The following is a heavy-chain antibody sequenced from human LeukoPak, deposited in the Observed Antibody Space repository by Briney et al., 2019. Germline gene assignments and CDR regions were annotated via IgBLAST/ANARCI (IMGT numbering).Heavy chain of an antibody. J-gene: IGHJ4*02. V-gene: IGHV4-4*02. CDR3: ARHASDSSGWYMDY. CDR2: IYHSGST. Sequence: SETLSLTCAVSGGSISSSNWWSWVRQPPGKGLEWIGEIYHSGSTNYNPSLKSRVTISVDKSKNQFSLKLSSVTAADTAVYYCARHASDSSGWYMDYWGQGTLVTVSS. D-gene: IGHD6-13*01. CDR1: GGSISSSNW.